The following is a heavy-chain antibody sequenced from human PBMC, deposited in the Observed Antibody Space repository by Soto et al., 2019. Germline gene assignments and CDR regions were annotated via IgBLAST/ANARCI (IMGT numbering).Heavy chain of an antibody. D-gene: IGHD5-12*01. CDR1: EFTFRIYA. J-gene: IGHJ4*02. CDR3: AKGLRPDSRYDLDY. CDR2: IIGNGGST. V-gene: IGHV3-23*01. Sequence: EAQLLESGGGLVQPGGSLRLSCAASEFTFRIYAMSWVLQAPGQGLEWVSLIIGNGGSTDYADSVQGRVTITRDNSKNTLYLQMNSLRAEDTAIYYCAKGLRPDSRYDLDYWGQGTLVTVSS.